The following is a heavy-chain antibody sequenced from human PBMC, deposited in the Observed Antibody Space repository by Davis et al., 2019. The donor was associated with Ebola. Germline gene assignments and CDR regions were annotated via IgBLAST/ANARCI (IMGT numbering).Heavy chain of an antibody. V-gene: IGHV3-7*01. CDR1: GFTFSRYW. CDR2: IKQDGSEK. J-gene: IGHJ6*02. Sequence: PGGSLRLSCAASGFTFSRYWMSWVRQAPGKGLEWVANIKQDGSEKYYVDSVKGRFTISRDNAKNSLYLQMNSLRAEDTAVYYCARAIAYYYYGMDVWGQGTTVTVSS. CDR3: ARAIAYYYYGMDV.